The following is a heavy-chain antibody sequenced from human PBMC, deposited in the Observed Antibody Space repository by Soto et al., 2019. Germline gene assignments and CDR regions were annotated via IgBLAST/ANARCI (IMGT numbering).Heavy chain of an antibody. CDR1: GGSISSYY. CDR2: IYYSGST. Sequence: QVQLQESGPGLVKPSETLSLTCTVSGGSISSYYWSWIRQPPGKGLEWIGYIYYSGSTNYNPSLKSRGTISVDTSKNQFSLKRSSVTAADTAVYYCARVLFGRGNWFDPWGQGTLVTVSS. V-gene: IGHV4-59*01. D-gene: IGHD3-3*01. CDR3: ARVLFGRGNWFDP. J-gene: IGHJ5*02.